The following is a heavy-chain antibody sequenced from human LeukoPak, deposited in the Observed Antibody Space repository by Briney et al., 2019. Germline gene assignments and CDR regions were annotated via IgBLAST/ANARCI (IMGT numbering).Heavy chain of an antibody. V-gene: IGHV3-23*01. D-gene: IGHD5-12*01. CDR1: GFTFSSYA. J-gene: IGHJ4*02. CDR3: ARALLGYSGYGTVDY. Sequence: GGSLRLSCAASGFTFSSYAMSWVRQAPGKGLEWVSVISGSGGSTYYADSVKGRFTISRDNVKNSVYLQMNSLRAEDTGVYYCARALLGYSGYGTVDYWGQGTLVTVSS. CDR2: ISGSGGST.